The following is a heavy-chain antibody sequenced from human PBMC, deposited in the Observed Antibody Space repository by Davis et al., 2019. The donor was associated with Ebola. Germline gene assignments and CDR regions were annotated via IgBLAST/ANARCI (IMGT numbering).Heavy chain of an antibody. V-gene: IGHV3-7*03. J-gene: IGHJ6*02. CDR1: GFTFSNYW. CDR3: ARGSRNMDV. CDR2: IKEDGSKE. Sequence: PGGSLRLSCAASGFTFSNYWMSWARQAPGKALECVAHIKEDGSKEFYVDSVKGRFTISRDNAKSSLYLQMNSLRAEDTAVYYCARGSRNMDVWGQGTTVTVSS.